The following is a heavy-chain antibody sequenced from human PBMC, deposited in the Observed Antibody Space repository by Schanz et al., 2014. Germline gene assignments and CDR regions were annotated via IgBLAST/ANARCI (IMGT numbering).Heavy chain of an antibody. J-gene: IGHJ4*02. CDR2: INPSSGTT. D-gene: IGHD3-22*01. CDR1: GYTFTTYY. Sequence: QVQLVQSGAEVKKPGVSVKVSCKASGYTFTTYYIHWVRQAPGQGLEWMGKINPSSGTTRIAQNFQGRLTVTRDTSTSTVNMELSSLRSEDTAVYYWTRGGFFDSASFDSWGQGTLVTVSS. V-gene: IGHV1-46*03. CDR3: TRGGFFDSASFDS.